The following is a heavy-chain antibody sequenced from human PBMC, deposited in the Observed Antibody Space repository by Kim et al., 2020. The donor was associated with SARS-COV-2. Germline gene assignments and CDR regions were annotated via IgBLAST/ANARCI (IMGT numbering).Heavy chain of an antibody. Sequence: GGSLRLSCAASGFTFSSYGMHWVRQAPGKGLEWVAVIWYDGSNKYYADPVKGRFTISRDNSKNTLYLQMNSLRAEDTAVYYCAREWGPPMVREVYLYYY. J-gene: IGHJ6*01. CDR2: IWYDGSNK. CDR1: GFTFSSYG. CDR3: AREWGPPMVREVYLYYY. D-gene: IGHD3-10*01. V-gene: IGHV3-33*01.